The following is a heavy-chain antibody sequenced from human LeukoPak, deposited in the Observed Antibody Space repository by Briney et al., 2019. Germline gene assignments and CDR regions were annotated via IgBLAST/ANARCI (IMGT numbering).Heavy chain of an antibody. D-gene: IGHD5-24*01. CDR3: ARTIEMATISYFDY. J-gene: IGHJ4*02. Sequence: PGGSLRLSCAASGFTFINYEMNWVRQAPGKGLEWVSYISSSDGTIYYADSVKGRFTISRDNAKNSLYLQMNSLRAGDTAVYYCARTIEMATISYFDYWGQGTLVTVSS. V-gene: IGHV3-48*03. CDR1: GFTFINYE. CDR2: ISSSDGTI.